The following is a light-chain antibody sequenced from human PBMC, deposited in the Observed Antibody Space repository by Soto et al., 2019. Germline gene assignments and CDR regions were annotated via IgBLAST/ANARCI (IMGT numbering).Light chain of an antibody. CDR2: EVS. CDR1: SSDAGGYDY. V-gene: IGLV2-8*01. J-gene: IGLJ1*01. CDR3: SSYAGSNNFYV. Sequence: QAALTQPPTPSESQGQSVSLSCTATSSDAGGYDYVSLYQQHPGKAPKLMIYEVSKRPSGVPDRFSGSKSGNTASLTVSGLQAEDEADYYCSSYAGSNNFYVFGTGTKVTVL.